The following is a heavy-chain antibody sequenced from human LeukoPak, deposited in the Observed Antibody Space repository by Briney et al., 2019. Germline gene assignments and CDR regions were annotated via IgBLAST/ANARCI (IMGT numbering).Heavy chain of an antibody. J-gene: IGHJ4*02. D-gene: IGHD3-22*01. CDR2: IRSKAFGGRT. CDR1: GFTFGDYA. CDR3: SRGVPDSSGYYSFDY. Sequence: GGSLRLSCTTSGFTFGDYAVSWFRQAPGKGLEWVSFIRSKAFGGRTEYAASVEGRFTISRDDSKSIAYLQMNSLNTEDTAVYYCSRGVPDSSGYYSFDYWGQGTLVTVSS. V-gene: IGHV3-49*03.